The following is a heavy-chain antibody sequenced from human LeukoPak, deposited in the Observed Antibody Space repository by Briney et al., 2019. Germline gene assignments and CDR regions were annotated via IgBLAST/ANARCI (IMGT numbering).Heavy chain of an antibody. CDR2: ISSSSSYI. CDR3: ARGLAGYYYYYMDV. J-gene: IGHJ6*03. D-gene: IGHD2-15*01. Sequence: GGSLRLSCAASGFTFSDYYMSWIRQAPGKGLEWVSSISSSSSYIYYADSVKGRFTISRDNAKNSLYLQMNSLRAEDTAVYYCARGLAGYYYYYMDVWGKGTTVTVSS. CDR1: GFTFSDYY. V-gene: IGHV3-11*06.